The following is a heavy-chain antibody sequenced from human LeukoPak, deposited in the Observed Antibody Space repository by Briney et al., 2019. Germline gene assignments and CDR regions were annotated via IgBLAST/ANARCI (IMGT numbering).Heavy chain of an antibody. CDR3: ATVGGEGGFLHY. V-gene: IGHV4-4*07. CDR2: IYTTGTA. CDR1: GDFISGSY. D-gene: IGHD7-27*01. J-gene: IGHJ4*02. Sequence: SETLSLTCTVSGDFISGSYWSWIRQPAGKGLEWIGRIYTTGTANYNPSLTSRVTMSVDTSKKQLSLKLNSVTAADTAVYYCATVGGEGGFLHYWGQGILVAVSS.